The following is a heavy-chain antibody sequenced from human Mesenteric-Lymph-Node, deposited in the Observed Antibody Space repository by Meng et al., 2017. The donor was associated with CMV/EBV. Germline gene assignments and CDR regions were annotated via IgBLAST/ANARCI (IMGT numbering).Heavy chain of an antibody. D-gene: IGHD3-10*01. Sequence: YTFTSYYMHWVRQAPGQGLEWMGIINPSGGSTSYGQKFQGRVTMTRDTSTSTVYMELSSLRSEDTAVYYCARDREDMVRGVINWFDPWGQGTLVTVSS. J-gene: IGHJ5*02. CDR1: YTFTSYY. V-gene: IGHV1-46*01. CDR2: INPSGGST. CDR3: ARDREDMVRGVINWFDP.